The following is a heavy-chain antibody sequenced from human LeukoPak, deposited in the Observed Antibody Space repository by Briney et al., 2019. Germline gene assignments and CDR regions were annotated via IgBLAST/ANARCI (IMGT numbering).Heavy chain of an antibody. CDR2: VHLDGRT. D-gene: IGHD3-22*01. Sequence: SETLSLTGGVSGGSVTSTNWWTWVRQPPGKGLEWIGEVHLDGRTNYNPSLKSRLTMSVDTSKNQFSLKLSSVTAADTAVYYCARDWKPYYYDSSGYLDYWGQGTLVTVSS. CDR3: ARDWKPYYYDSSGYLDY. V-gene: IGHV4-4*02. CDR1: GGSVTSTNW. J-gene: IGHJ4*02.